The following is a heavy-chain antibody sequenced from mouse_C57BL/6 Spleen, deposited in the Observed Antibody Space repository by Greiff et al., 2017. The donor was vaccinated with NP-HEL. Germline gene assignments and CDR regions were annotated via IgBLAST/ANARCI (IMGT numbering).Heavy chain of an antibody. CDR1: GYTFTDYN. Sequence: EVQLQQSGPELVKPGASVKIPCKASGYTFTDYNMDWVKQSHGKSLEWIGDINPNNGGTNYNQKFKGKATLTVDKSSSTAYMELRSLTSEDTAVYYCARRYSNYYAMDYWGQGTSVTVSS. V-gene: IGHV1-18*01. CDR2: INPNNGGT. J-gene: IGHJ4*01. D-gene: IGHD2-5*01. CDR3: ARRYSNYYAMDY.